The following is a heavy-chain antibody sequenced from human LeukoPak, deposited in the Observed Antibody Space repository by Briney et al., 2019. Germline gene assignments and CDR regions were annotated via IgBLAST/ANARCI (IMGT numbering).Heavy chain of an antibody. D-gene: IGHD3-10*01. Sequence: SETLSLTCAVYGGSFSGYYWSWIRQPPGKGLEWIGEINHSGSTNYNPSLKSRVTISVDTSRNQFSLKLSSVTAADTAVYYCARARGAYYGSGSYYPSSSYFDYWGQGTLVTVSS. J-gene: IGHJ4*02. V-gene: IGHV4-34*01. CDR2: INHSGST. CDR3: ARARGAYYGSGSYYPSSSYFDY. CDR1: GGSFSGYY.